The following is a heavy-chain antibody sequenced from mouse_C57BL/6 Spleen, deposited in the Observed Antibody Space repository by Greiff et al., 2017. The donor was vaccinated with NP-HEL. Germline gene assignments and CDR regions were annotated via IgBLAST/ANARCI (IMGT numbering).Heavy chain of an antibody. CDR2: IYPGDGDT. J-gene: IGHJ1*03. D-gene: IGHD1-1*01. V-gene: IGHV1-80*01. Sequence: QVQLQQSGAELVKPGASVKISCKASGYAFSSYWMNWVKQRHGKGLEWIGQIYPGDGDTNYNGKFKGKATLTADKSASTAYMQLSSLTSEDSAVYFCAREGFYYYGSSPWYFDVWGTGTTVTVSS. CDR1: GYAFSSYW. CDR3: AREGFYYYGSSPWYFDV.